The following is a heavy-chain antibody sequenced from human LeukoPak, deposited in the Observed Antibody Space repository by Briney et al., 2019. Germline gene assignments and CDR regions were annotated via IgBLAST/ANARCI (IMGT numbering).Heavy chain of an antibody. V-gene: IGHV3-21*01. CDR2: ISSSSSYI. J-gene: IGHJ4*02. CDR3: ARGEGYRAFDY. CDR1: GFTFSSYS. Sequence: GGSLRLSCAASGFTFSSYSMNWVRQAPGEGLEWVSSISSSSSYIYYADSVKGRFTISRDNAKNSLYLQMNSLRAEDTAVYYCARGEGYRAFDYWGQGTLVTVSS. D-gene: IGHD5-12*01.